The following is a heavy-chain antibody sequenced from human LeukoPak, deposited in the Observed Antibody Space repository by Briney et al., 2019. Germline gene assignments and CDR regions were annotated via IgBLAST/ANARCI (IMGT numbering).Heavy chain of an antibody. CDR2: IKSKTDGGTT. CDR1: GFSFSNAW. Sequence: GGSLRLSCAASGFSFSNAWMSWVRQAPGKGLEWVGLIKSKTDGGTTDYAAPVKGRFTISRDDSKNTLYLQMNSLKTEDTAVSYCSTVLLLCSVTTLDFDYWREGTLVTVST. V-gene: IGHV3-15*01. CDR3: STVLLLCSVTTLDFDY. J-gene: IGHJ4*02. D-gene: IGHD4-17*01.